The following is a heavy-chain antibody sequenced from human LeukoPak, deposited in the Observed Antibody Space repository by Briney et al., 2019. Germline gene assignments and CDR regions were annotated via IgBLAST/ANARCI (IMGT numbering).Heavy chain of an antibody. CDR3: ASRGHSSGWYMVDY. CDR1: GFTFSSYW. CDR2: INSDGSST. V-gene: IGHV3-74*01. D-gene: IGHD6-19*01. Sequence: PGGSLRLSCAGSGFTFSSYWMHWVRQAPGKGLVWVSRINSDGSSTSYADSVKGRFTISRDNAKNTLYLQMDSLRAEDTAVYYCASRGHSSGWYMVDYWGQGTLVTVSS. J-gene: IGHJ4*02.